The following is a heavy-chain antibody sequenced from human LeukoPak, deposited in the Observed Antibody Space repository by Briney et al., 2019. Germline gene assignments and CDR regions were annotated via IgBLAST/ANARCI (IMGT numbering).Heavy chain of an antibody. D-gene: IGHD5-18*01. J-gene: IGHJ1*01. Sequence: GGSLRLSCAASGFTFSSYWMTWVRQAPGKGLEWVANINLDASEKYYVDSVKGRFTISRGNAKNSLYLQMTSLRADDTAVYYCARAGGYSRALQYWGQGTPVTVSS. CDR2: INLDASEK. V-gene: IGHV3-7*01. CDR1: GFTFSSYW. CDR3: ARAGGYSRALQY.